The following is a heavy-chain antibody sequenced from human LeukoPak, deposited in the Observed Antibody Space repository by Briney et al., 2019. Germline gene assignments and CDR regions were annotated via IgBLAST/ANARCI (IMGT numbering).Heavy chain of an antibody. CDR3: AREDHSSSSVGFDY. V-gene: IGHV4-31*03. J-gene: IGHJ4*02. D-gene: IGHD6-6*01. CDR1: GGSISSGGYY. Sequence: ASQTLSLTCTVSGGSISSGGYYWSWIRQHPGKGLEWIGYIYYSGSTYYSPSLKSRVTISVDTSKNQFSLKLSSVTAADTAVYYCAREDHSSSSVGFDYWGQGTLVTVSS. CDR2: IYYSGST.